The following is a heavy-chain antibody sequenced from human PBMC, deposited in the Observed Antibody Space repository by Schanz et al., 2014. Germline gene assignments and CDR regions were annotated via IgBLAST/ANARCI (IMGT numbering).Heavy chain of an antibody. CDR1: GFTFRDFG. D-gene: IGHD3-9*01. CDR2: IEFDGIKK. V-gene: IGHV3-30*02. Sequence: QVQLLESGGGVVQPGGSLRLSCAASGFTFRDFGLHWVRQAPRKGLEWVSFIEFDGIKKFYADSVKGRFTIARDDSKNTLHLPMNSLKTDDASVYYCANLDGVSISTCPWGPGTLVTVSS. CDR3: ANLDGVSISTCP. J-gene: IGHJ5*02.